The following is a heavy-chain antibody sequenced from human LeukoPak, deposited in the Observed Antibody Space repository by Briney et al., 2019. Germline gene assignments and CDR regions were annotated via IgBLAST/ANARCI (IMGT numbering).Heavy chain of an antibody. D-gene: IGHD2-15*01. CDR1: GFTFSGYS. CDR2: ISSSSSYI. J-gene: IGHJ4*02. CDR3: ATGRDCSGGSCYSVY. V-gene: IGHV3-21*01. Sequence: GGSLRLSCAASGFTFSGYSMNWVRQAPGKGLEWVSSISSSSSYIYYADSVKGRFTISRDNAKNSLYLQMNSLRAEDTAVYYCATGRDCSGGSCYSVYWGQGTLVTVSS.